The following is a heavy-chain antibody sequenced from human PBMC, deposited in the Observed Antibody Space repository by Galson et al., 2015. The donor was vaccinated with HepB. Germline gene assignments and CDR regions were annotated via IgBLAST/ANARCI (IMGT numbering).Heavy chain of an antibody. CDR3: ARDPPLGTPFDF. V-gene: IGHV3-21*04. J-gene: IGHJ4*02. D-gene: IGHD7-27*01. CDR2: ISGSGSYI. Sequence: SLRLSCAASGFTFSNYTINWVRQTPGKGLEWVSSISGSGSYIYYADSVKDRFTISRDNAKNSVYLQMNSLRAEDTALYYCARDPPLGTPFDFWGQGTRVTVSS. CDR1: GFTFSNYT.